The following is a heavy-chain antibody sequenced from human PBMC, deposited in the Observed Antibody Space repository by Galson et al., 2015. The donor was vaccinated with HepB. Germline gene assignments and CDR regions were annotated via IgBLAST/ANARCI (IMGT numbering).Heavy chain of an antibody. J-gene: IGHJ4*02. CDR3: AGLPRRYGDCGYARRFAY. D-gene: IGHD5-12*01. CDR2: IYPGDSDT. CDR1: GYSFTSHW. V-gene: IGHV5-51*01. Sequence: QSGADVKKPGESLKISCKGSGYSFTSHWIGWVRQMPGKGLEWMGIIYPGDSDTRYSPSFQGQVTISADKSISTAYLQWSSLKASDTAMYYWAGLPRRYGDCGYARRFAYWGQGTLVTVSS.